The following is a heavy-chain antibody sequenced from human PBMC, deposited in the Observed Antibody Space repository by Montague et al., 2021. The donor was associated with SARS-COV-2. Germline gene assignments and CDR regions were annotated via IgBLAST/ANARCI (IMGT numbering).Heavy chain of an antibody. CDR1: GGSISSSSYY. D-gene: IGHD3-16*01. Sequence: SETLSLTCTVSGGSISSSSYYWGWIRQPPGKGLEWIGSFYYGGSTYYNPSLKSRVTISVDTSKNQFSLKLSSVTAADTAVYYGARAPFMITFGGVITRLRGYYFDYWGQGTLVTVSS. J-gene: IGHJ4*02. CDR2: FYYGGST. V-gene: IGHV4-39*07. CDR3: ARAPFMITFGGVITRLRGYYFDY.